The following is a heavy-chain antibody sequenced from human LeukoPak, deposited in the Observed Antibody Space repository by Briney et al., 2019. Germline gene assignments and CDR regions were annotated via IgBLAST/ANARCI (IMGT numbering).Heavy chain of an antibody. CDR1: GYTFPGYY. J-gene: IGHJ4*02. CDR3: AREHSSSSGKVFDY. CDR2: INPNSGGT. Sequence: AASLKVSCKAFGYTFPGYYMHWVRQAPGQGLEWMGWINPNSGGTNYAQKFQGRVTMTRDTSISTAYMELSRLRSDDTAVYYCAREHSSSSGKVFDYWGQGTLVTVSS. D-gene: IGHD6-6*01. V-gene: IGHV1-2*02.